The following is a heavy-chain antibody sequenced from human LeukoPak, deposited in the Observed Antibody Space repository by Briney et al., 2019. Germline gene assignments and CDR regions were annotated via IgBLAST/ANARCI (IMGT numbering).Heavy chain of an antibody. CDR3: ARDGPENTAHDGFDI. CDR2: IAGSGSLM. J-gene: IGHJ3*02. D-gene: IGHD1-14*01. V-gene: IGHV3-48*04. Sequence: GGSLRLSCAASGFTFSSYSMNWVRQAPGKGLEWISYIAGSGSLMYNTDSVKGRFTISRDNAKDLMFLQMHSLRAEDTAVYYCARDGPENTAHDGFDIWGQGTKVTVSS. CDR1: GFTFSSYS.